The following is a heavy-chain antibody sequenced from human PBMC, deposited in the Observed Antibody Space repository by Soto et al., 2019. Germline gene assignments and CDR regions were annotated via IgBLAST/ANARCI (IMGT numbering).Heavy chain of an antibody. CDR1: GFTFSSYA. CDR3: AKGPSPYYYDSSGYFDY. CDR2: ISGSGGST. J-gene: IGHJ4*02. D-gene: IGHD3-22*01. V-gene: IGHV3-23*01. Sequence: VGALRLSCAASGFTFSSYAMSWVRQAPGKGLEWVSAISGSGGSTYYADSVKGRFTISRDNSKNTLYLQMNSLRAEDTAVYYCAKGPSPYYYDSSGYFDYWGQGTLVTVSS.